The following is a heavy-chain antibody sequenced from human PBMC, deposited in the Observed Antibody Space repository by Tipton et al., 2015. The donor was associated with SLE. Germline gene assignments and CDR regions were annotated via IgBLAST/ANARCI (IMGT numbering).Heavy chain of an antibody. J-gene: IGHJ4*02. Sequence: LRLSCAVFGGSFSGYYWSWIRQPPGKGLEWIGEINHSGSTNYNPSLKSRVTISVDTSKNQFSLKLSSVTAADTAVYYCARELFRDYVDYFDYWGQGTLVTVSS. CDR3: ARELFRDYVDYFDY. V-gene: IGHV4-34*01. CDR1: GGSFSGYY. D-gene: IGHD4-17*01. CDR2: INHSGST.